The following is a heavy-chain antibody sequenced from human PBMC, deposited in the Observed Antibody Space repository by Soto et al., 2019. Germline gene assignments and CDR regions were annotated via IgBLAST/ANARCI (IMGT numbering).Heavy chain of an antibody. J-gene: IGHJ6*02. V-gene: IGHV4-39*01. D-gene: IGHD6-19*01. CDR2: IYYSGST. Sequence: PSETLSLTCTVSGGSISSSSYYWGWIRQPPGKGLEWIGSIYYSGSTYYNPSLKSRVTISVDTSKNQFSLKLSSVTAADTAVYYCARQGRIAVAGKDYYGMDVWGQGTTVT. CDR3: ARQGRIAVAGKDYYGMDV. CDR1: GGSISSSSYY.